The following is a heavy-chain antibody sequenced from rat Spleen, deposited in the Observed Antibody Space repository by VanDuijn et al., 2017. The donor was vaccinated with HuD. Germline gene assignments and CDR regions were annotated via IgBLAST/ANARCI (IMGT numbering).Heavy chain of an antibody. CDR1: GFTFSDHA. D-gene: IGHD1-4*01. J-gene: IGHJ3*01. CDR3: ATPTPGIPFAY. CDR2: IIYDGSGT. V-gene: IGHV5-7*01. Sequence: EVQLVESGGGLVLPGRSLKLSCAASGFTFSDHAMAWVRQFPKKGLEWVAIIIYDGSGTFYRDSVKGRFTISRDNAKNTLSLQMDSLRTEDTATYYCATPTPGIPFAYWGQGTLVTVSS.